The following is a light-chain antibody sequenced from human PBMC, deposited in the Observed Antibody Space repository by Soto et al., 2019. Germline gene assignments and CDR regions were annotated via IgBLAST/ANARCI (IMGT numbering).Light chain of an antibody. J-gene: IGKJ4*01. Sequence: DIQMTQSASSLFATVGGSITITSHSSQFIGNYLNWYKQNPGKAPKLLIFDASNLHTGVPSKFRGTGLGTVFTLTINFVKPDDCETYFCQQYNSLPLTFGGGTKVDIK. CDR3: QQYNSLPLT. CDR2: DAS. V-gene: IGKV1-33*01. CDR1: QFIGNY.